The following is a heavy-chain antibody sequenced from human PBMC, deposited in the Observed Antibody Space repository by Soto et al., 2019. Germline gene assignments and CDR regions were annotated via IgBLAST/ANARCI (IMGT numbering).Heavy chain of an antibody. CDR2: ISSSSSYI. Sequence: GGSLRLSCAASGFTFSSYSMNWVRQAPGKGLEWVSSISSSSSYIYYADSVKGRFTISRDNAKNSLYLQMNSLRAEDTAVYYCARVRDILTGYDFDYWGQGTLVTVSS. CDR3: ARVRDILTGYDFDY. D-gene: IGHD3-9*01. J-gene: IGHJ4*02. CDR1: GFTFSSYS. V-gene: IGHV3-21*01.